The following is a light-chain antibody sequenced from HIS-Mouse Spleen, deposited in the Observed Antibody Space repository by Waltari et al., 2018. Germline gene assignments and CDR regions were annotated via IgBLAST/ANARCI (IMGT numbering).Light chain of an antibody. CDR1: QSVLYSSNNKNY. J-gene: IGKJ4*01. Sequence: DIVMTQSPDSLAVSLGERATINCKSSQSVLYSSNNKNYLAWYQQKPGQPPKLLIYWASTRESGVPDRFSGSGSGTDFTLTISRLEPEDFAVYYCQQYGSSPELTFGGGTKVEIK. V-gene: IGKV4-1*01. CDR3: QQYGSSPELT. CDR2: WAS.